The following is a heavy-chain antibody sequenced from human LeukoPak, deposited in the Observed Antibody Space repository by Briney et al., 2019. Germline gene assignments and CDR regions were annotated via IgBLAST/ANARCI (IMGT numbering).Heavy chain of an antibody. J-gene: IGHJ3*01. CDR2: IKQDGSEK. Sequence: GGSLRLSCVASGFTLSTYWMSWVRQAPGKGLEWVASIKQDGSEKYYVDSVKGRFDISRDNAKNSLYLQMNSLGVEDTAVYYCARVDGIAVAPDDAFDVWGQGTMVTVSS. D-gene: IGHD6-19*01. CDR3: ARVDGIAVAPDDAFDV. V-gene: IGHV3-7*03. CDR1: GFTLSTYW.